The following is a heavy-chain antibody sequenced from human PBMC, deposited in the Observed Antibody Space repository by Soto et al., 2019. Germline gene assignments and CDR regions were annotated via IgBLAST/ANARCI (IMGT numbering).Heavy chain of an antibody. CDR1: GGSFSGYY. CDR3: ARLADYYYYGMDV. CDR2: INHSGST. Sequence: SETQSLTCAVYGGSFSGYYWSWIRQPPGKGLEWIGEINHSGSTNYNPSLKSRVTISVDTSKNQFSLKLSSVTAADTAVYYCARLADYYYYGMDVWGQGTTVTVSS. V-gene: IGHV4-34*01. J-gene: IGHJ6*02. D-gene: IGHD6-25*01.